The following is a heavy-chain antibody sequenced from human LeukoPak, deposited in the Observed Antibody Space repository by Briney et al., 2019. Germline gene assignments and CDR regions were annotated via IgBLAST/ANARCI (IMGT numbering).Heavy chain of an antibody. CDR1: GFTFDDYA. D-gene: IGHD1-26*01. Sequence: GGSLRLSCAASGFTFDDYAMHWVRQAPGKGLEWVSGISWNSGSIGYADSVKGRFTISRDNAKNSLYLQMNSLGAEDTALYYCAKDIHMGATLSAFDIWGQGTMVTVSS. CDR3: AKDIHMGATLSAFDI. CDR2: ISWNSGSI. V-gene: IGHV3-9*01. J-gene: IGHJ3*02.